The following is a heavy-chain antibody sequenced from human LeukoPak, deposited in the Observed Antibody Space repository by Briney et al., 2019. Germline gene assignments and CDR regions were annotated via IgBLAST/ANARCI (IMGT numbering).Heavy chain of an antibody. CDR2: ISWNSGSI. CDR3: AKDIEPLTYYYGSGNFDY. J-gene: IGHJ4*02. D-gene: IGHD3-10*01. CDR1: GFTFDDYA. V-gene: IGHV3-9*01. Sequence: GRSLRLSCAASGFTFDDYAMHWVRQAPGKGLEWVSGISWNSGSIGYADSVEGRFTISRDNAKNSLYLQMNSLRAEDTALYYCAKDIEPLTYYYGSGNFDYWGQGTLVTVSS.